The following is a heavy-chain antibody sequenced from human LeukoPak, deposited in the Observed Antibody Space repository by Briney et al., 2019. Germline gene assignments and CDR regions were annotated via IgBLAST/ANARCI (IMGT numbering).Heavy chain of an antibody. J-gene: IGHJ4*02. CDR1: GYTFTSYG. CDR2: ISAYNGNT. Sequence: ASVKVSCKASGYTFTSYGISWVRQAPGQGLEWMGWISAYNGNTNYAQTLQGRVTMTTDTSTSTAYMELRSLRSDDTAVYYCARGLDYYLSAGFDYWGQGTLVTVSS. CDR3: ARGLDYYLSAGFDY. V-gene: IGHV1-18*01. D-gene: IGHD3-10*01.